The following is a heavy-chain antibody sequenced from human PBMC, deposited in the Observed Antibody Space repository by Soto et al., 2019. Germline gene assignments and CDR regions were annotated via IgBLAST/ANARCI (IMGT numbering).Heavy chain of an antibody. CDR2: IDWDDDK. CDR1: GFSLSTSGMC. J-gene: IGHJ6*02. D-gene: IGHD3-9*01. V-gene: IGHV2-70*11. CDR3: ARIHPRDILTGFKYYYGMDV. Sequence: SGPTLVNPTQTLTLTCTFSGFSLSTSGMCVSWIRQPPGKALEWLARIDWDDDKYYSTSLKTRLTISKDTSKNQVVLTMTNMDPVDTATYYCARIHPRDILTGFKYYYGMDVWGQGTTVTVSS.